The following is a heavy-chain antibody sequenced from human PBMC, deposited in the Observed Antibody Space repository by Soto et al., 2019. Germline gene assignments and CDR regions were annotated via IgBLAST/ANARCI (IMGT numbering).Heavy chain of an antibody. J-gene: IGHJ4*02. D-gene: IGHD2-2*02. Sequence: ETLSLTCAVYGGSFSGYYWSWIRQPPGKGLEWIGEINHSGSTNYNPSLKSRVTIPVDTSKNQFSLKLSSVTAADTAVYYCARGPFIVVVPAAIKSLFDYWGQGTLVTVSS. CDR1: GGSFSGYY. V-gene: IGHV4-34*01. CDR3: ARGPFIVVVPAAIKSLFDY. CDR2: INHSGST.